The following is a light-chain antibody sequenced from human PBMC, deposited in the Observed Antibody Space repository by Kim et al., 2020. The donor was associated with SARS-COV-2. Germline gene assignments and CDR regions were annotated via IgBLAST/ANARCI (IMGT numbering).Light chain of an antibody. CDR3: QRYNSAPLT. CDR1: QSIDNF. Sequence: YASVGDRVTISCRASQSIDNFLAWYQQKPEKVPNLLIYTASTLQSGVPSRFSGSGFGREFTLTISNLLPEDAGTYYCQRYNSAPLTFGGGTKLEIK. CDR2: TAS. J-gene: IGKJ4*01. V-gene: IGKV1-27*01.